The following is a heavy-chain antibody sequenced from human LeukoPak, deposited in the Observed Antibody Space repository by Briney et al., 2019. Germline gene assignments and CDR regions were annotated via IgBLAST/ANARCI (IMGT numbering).Heavy chain of an antibody. J-gene: IGHJ4*02. CDR3: ATGGSESYYRLDY. V-gene: IGHV3-30*03. D-gene: IGHD3-10*01. CDR2: ISYDGSNK. CDR1: GFSFTTYW. Sequence: GGSLRLSCAASGFSFTTYWMHWVRQAPGKGLEWMSVISYDGSNKYYADYVKGRFTISRDNSKNTLYLQMNSLRAEDTAVYYCATGGSESYYRLDYWGQGTLVTVSS.